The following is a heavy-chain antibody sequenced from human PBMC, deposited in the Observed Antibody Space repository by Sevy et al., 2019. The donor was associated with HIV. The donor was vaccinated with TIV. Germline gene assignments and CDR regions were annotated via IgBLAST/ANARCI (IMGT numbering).Heavy chain of an antibody. CDR3: ARTNYYEDY. J-gene: IGHJ4*02. CDR2: TSYDGRNK. CDR1: GFTFSSYA. Sequence: GWSLRLSCAASGFTFSSYAMHWVRQAPGKGLEWVAMTSYDGRNKYHADSVKGRFTISRDNSKNTLHLQMNSLRAEDTAVYYCARTNYYEDYWGQGTLVTVSS. D-gene: IGHD3-16*01. V-gene: IGHV3-30*14.